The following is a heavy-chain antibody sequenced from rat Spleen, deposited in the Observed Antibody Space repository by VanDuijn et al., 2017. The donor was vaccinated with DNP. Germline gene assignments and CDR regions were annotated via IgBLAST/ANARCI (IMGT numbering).Heavy chain of an antibody. CDR1: GFSLTNYH. CDR3: IREDRMMTVGFLDY. J-gene: IGHJ2*01. Sequence: QVQLKESGPGLVQPSQTLSLTCTVSGFSLTNYHVHWVRQPPGKGLEWVGAIWSGGSADYNSALKSRLSISRDTSKSQVFLKMNSVQTEDTARYFCIREDRMMTVGFLDYWGQGLMVTVSS. V-gene: IGHV2-15*01. D-gene: IGHD1-1*01. CDR2: IWSGGSA.